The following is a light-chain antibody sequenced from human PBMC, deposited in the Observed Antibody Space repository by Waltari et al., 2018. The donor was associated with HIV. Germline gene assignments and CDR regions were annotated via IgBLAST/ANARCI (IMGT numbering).Light chain of an antibody. CDR2: DAS. J-gene: IGKJ2*01. V-gene: IGKV3-11*01. CDR3: QHRSSWLPYT. Sequence: EIVLTQSPATLSLSPGERATLSCRASQSVSDYLAWYQQKPGQAPRLLIYDASNRATGITARFSGSGSGTDFTLTISSLEPEDFAVYYCQHRSSWLPYTFGQGTKLEIK. CDR1: QSVSDY.